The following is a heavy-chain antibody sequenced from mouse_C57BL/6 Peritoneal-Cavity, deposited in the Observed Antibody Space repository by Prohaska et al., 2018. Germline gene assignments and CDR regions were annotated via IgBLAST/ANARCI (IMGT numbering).Heavy chain of an antibody. CDR1: GYTFTSYT. D-gene: IGHD1-1*01. CDR3: ARSDITTVVADY. CDR2: INPSSVYT. J-gene: IGHJ2*01. Sequence: MSCKASGYTFTSYTMHWVNKRPVQGLAWIGYINPSSVYTKYNQKFKDKATLTADKSSSTAYMQLSSLTSEDSAVYYCARSDITTVVADYWGQGTTLTVSS. V-gene: IGHV1-4*01.